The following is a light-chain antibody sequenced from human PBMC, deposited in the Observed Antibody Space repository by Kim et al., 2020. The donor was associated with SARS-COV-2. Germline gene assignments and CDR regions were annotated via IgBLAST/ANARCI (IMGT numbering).Light chain of an antibody. J-gene: IGLJ2*01. CDR3: GTWDSSLSAGV. Sequence: GQNVTISCSGSSSNIGNNYVSWYQQLPGTAPTLLIYDNNKRPSGIPDRFSGSKSGTSATLGITGLQTGDEADYYCGTWDSSLSAGVFGGGTQLTVL. V-gene: IGLV1-51*01. CDR1: SSNIGNNY. CDR2: DNN.